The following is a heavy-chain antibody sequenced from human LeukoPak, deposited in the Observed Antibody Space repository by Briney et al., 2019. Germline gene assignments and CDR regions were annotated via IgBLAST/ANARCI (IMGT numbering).Heavy chain of an antibody. CDR3: ARDRYSYGYDY. J-gene: IGHJ4*02. CDR2: IIPIFGTA. V-gene: IGHV1-69*05. CDR1: GGTFSSYA. D-gene: IGHD5-18*01. Sequence: EASVKVSCKASGGTFSSYAISWVRQAPGQGLEWMGRIIPIFGTANYEQKFQGRVTITTDESTSTAYMELSSLRSEDTAVYYCARDRYSYGYDYWGQGTLVTVSS.